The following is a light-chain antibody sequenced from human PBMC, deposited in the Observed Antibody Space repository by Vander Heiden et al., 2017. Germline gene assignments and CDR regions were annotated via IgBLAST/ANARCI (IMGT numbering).Light chain of an antibody. CDR3: QNENNYSGT. CDR2: DAS. J-gene: IGKJ1*01. Sequence: DVQMTQSPSTLSASIGDRVTITCRASQSISTLLAWYQQKPGKAPKLLIFDASSLEFGVPSRLSGSGSGTEFTLTIGILQPDDFATYYCQNENNYSGTFGQGVRAEMK. V-gene: IGKV1-5*01. CDR1: QSISTL.